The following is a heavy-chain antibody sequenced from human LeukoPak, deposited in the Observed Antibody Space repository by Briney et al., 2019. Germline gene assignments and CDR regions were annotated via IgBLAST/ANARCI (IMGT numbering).Heavy chain of an antibody. D-gene: IGHD4-17*01. CDR2: IYYSEST. J-gene: IGHJ4*02. CDR1: GGSISSYY. CDR3: ARGVGDYLLFDY. Sequence: SETLSLTCTVSGGSISSYYWSWIRQPPGKRLEWIGYIYYSESTNYNPSLKSRVTISVDTSKNQFSLKLSSVTAADTAVYYCARGVGDYLLFDYWGQGTLVTVSS. V-gene: IGHV4-59*01.